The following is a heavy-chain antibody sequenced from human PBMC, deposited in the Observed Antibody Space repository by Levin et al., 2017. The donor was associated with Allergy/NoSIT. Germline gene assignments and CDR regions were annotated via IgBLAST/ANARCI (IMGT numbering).Heavy chain of an antibody. V-gene: IGHV4-39*01. Sequence: SQTLSLTCTVSGGSISSSSYYWGWIRQPPGKGLEWIGSIYYSGSTYYNPSLKSRVTISVDTSKNQFSLKLSSVTAADTAVYYCARHPKADLYMTTVTTYPQNWFDPWGQGTLVTVSS. D-gene: IGHD4-17*01. CDR1: GGSISSSSYY. CDR2: IYYSGST. CDR3: ARHPKADLYMTTVTTYPQNWFDP. J-gene: IGHJ5*02.